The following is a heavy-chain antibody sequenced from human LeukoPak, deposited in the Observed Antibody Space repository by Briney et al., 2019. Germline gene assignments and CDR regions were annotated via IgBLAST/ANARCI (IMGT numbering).Heavy chain of an antibody. CDR1: GGSISSYY. CDR3: ASEGYYDSSGYNGAFDI. V-gene: IGHV4-59*08. CDR2: IYYSGST. J-gene: IGHJ3*02. Sequence: KPSETLSLTCTVSGGSISSYYWSWIRQPPGKGLEWIGYIYYSGSTNYNPSLKSRVTISVDTSKNQFSLKLSSVTAADTAVYYCASEGYYDSSGYNGAFDIWGQGTVVPVSS. D-gene: IGHD3-22*01.